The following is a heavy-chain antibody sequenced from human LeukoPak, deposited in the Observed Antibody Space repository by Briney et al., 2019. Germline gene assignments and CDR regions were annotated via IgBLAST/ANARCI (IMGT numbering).Heavy chain of an antibody. V-gene: IGHV4-34*01. CDR1: GGSFSGYY. CDR3: ARSRMVRGPRDY. D-gene: IGHD3-10*01. J-gene: IGHJ4*02. Sequence: SETLSLTCAVYGGSFSGYYWGWIRQPPGKGLEWIGEINHSGSTNYNPSLKSRVTKSVDTSKNQFSLKLSSVTAADTAVYYCARSRMVRGPRDYWGQGTLVTVSS. CDR2: INHSGST.